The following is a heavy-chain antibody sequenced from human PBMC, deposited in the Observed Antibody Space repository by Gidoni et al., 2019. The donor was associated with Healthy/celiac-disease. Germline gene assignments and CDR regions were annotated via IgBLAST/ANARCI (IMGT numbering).Heavy chain of an antibody. J-gene: IGHJ5*02. CDR2: IYPGDSDT. Sequence: EVQLVQSGAEVKKPGESLKISCKGSGYSFTSYWTGWVRQMPGKGLEWMGIIYPGDSDTRYSPSFQGQVTISADKSISTAYLQWSSLKASDTAMYYCARGGAYCSSTSCYGWFDPWGQGTLVTVSS. CDR1: GYSFTSYW. D-gene: IGHD2-2*01. CDR3: ARGGAYCSSTSCYGWFDP. V-gene: IGHV5-51*01.